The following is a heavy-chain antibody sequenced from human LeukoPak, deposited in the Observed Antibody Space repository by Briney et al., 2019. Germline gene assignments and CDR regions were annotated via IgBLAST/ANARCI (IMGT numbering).Heavy chain of an antibody. D-gene: IGHD5-18*01. V-gene: IGHV5-51*01. CDR1: GYSFTSYW. CDR2: IYPGDSDT. J-gene: IGHJ3*02. Sequence: PGESLKISCKGSGYSFTSYWIGWVRQMPRKGLEWMGIIYPGDSDTRYSPSFQGQVTISADKSISTAYQQWSSLKASDTAMYYCAKYSPEPYDAFDIWGQGTMVTVSS. CDR3: AKYSPEPYDAFDI.